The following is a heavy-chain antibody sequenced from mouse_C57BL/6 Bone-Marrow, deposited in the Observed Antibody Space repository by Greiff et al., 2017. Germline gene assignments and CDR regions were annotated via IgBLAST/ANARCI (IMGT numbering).Heavy chain of an antibody. V-gene: IGHV2-5*01. CDR2: IWRGGST. J-gene: IGHJ1*03. CDR1: GFSLTSYG. Sequence: VKVVESGPGLVQPSQSLSITCTVSGFSLTSYGVHWVRQSPGKGLEWLGVIWRGGSTDYNAAFMSRLSITKDNSKSQVFFKMNSLQADDTAIYYCAKEYWYFDVWGTGTTVTVSS. CDR3: AKEYWYFDV.